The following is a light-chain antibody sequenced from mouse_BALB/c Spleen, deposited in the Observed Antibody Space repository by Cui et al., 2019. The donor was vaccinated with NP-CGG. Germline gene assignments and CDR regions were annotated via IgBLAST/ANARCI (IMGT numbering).Light chain of an antibody. J-gene: IGLJ1*01. Sequence: QAVGTQEVALTTSPGETVTLTCRSSTGAVTTSNYANWVQEKPDHLFTGLIGGTNNRAPGVPARFSGSLIGDKAALTITGAQTEDEAIYFCALWYSNHWVFGGGTKLTVL. CDR3: ALWYSNHWV. CDR1: TGAVTTSNY. CDR2: GTN. V-gene: IGLV1*01.